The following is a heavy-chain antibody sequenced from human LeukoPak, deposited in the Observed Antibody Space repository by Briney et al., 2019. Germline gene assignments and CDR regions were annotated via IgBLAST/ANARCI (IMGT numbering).Heavy chain of an antibody. CDR2: ISSSGSHM. Sequence: GGSLRLSCAASGFTFSSYSMNWVRQAPGKGLEWVSSISSSGSHMYYADSVKGRFTISRDNAKNSLYLQMNSLRAEDTAVYYCARLTVGGVIGFAYWGQGTLVTVSS. CDR1: GFTFSSYS. D-gene: IGHD3-16*02. J-gene: IGHJ4*02. V-gene: IGHV3-21*01. CDR3: ARLTVGGVIGFAY.